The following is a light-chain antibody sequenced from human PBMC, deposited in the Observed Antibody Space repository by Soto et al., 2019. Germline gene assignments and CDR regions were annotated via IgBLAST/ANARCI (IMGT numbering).Light chain of an antibody. CDR3: ATWDDSLSGAV. CDR1: TSNIGRNY. J-gene: IGLJ7*01. V-gene: IGLV1-47*01. CDR2: RTN. Sequence: QCVLTQPPSACGTPGQRVTISCARSTSNIGRNYVYWYQQLAGSAPKLLIHRTNQRLPGVPDRFSGSRSGASATLAISGLRSEDEADYYCATWDDSLSGAVFGGGTQLTV.